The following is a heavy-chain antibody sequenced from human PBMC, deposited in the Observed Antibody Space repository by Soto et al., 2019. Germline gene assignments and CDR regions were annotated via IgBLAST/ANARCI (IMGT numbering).Heavy chain of an antibody. D-gene: IGHD1-1*01. Sequence: GGSLRLSCAASGFTFNDYSVTWVRQAPGKGPQWASTVSTSGTSTYYADPVKGRFTISRDNSKNTLYLQMNSLSVEDTAIYYCAKETGHGLWYFDLWGRGTLVTVSS. CDR1: GFTFNDYS. CDR2: VSTSGTST. J-gene: IGHJ2*01. V-gene: IGHV3-23*01. CDR3: AKETGHGLWYFDL.